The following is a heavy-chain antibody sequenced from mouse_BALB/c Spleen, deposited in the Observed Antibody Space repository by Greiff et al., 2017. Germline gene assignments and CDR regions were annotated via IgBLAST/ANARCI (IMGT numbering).Heavy chain of an antibody. CDR2: INPGSGGT. CDR1: GYAFTNYL. V-gene: IGHV1-54*01. J-gene: IGHJ1*01. CDR3: ARGGWDWYFDV. Sequence: VQLQQSGAELVRPGTSVKVSCKASGYAFTNYLIEWVKQRPGQGLEWIGVINPGSGGTNYNEKFKGKATLTADKSSSTAYMQLSSLTSDDSAVYFCARGGWDWYFDVWGAGTTVTVSS. D-gene: IGHD1-1*02.